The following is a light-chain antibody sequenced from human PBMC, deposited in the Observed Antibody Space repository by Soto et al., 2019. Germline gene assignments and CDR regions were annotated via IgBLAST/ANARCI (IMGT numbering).Light chain of an antibody. Sequence: DIQMTHSPSTLSASVGDRVIITCRASQSISGWLAWYQQKPGIAPKLLIYAASTLYGGVPSRFSGSGSGTEFTLTISSLRPDDFATYYCQHYSGDRATFGQGTKVDIK. CDR2: AAS. CDR3: QHYSGDRAT. V-gene: IGKV1-5*01. CDR1: QSISGW. J-gene: IGKJ1*01.